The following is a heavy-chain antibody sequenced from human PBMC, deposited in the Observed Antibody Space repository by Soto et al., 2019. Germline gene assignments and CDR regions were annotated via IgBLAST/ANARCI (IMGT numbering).Heavy chain of an antibody. D-gene: IGHD3-10*01. CDR3: ARHFDYYGSGSSRLLFHASASNWFDP. J-gene: IGHJ5*02. CDR1: GYSFTSYW. Sequence: PGESLKISCKGSGYSFTSYWISWVRQMPGKGLEWMGRIDPSDSYTNYSPSFQGHVTISADKSISTAYLQWSSLKASDTAMYYCARHFDYYGSGSSRLLFHASASNWFDPWGQGTLVTVSS. CDR2: IDPSDSYT. V-gene: IGHV5-10-1*01.